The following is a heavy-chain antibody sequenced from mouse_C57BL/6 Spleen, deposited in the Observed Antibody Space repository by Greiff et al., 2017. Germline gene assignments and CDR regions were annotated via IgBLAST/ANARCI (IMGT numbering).Heavy chain of an antibody. CDR3: ARITPKDWYFEV. Sequence: QVQLQQPGTELVKPGASVKLSCKASGYTFTSYWMHWVKQRPGQGLEWIGNINPSNGGTNYNEKFKRKATLTVDKSSSTAYMQLSRLTSEDSAVYDCARITPKDWYFEVWGTGTTVTVSS. V-gene: IGHV1-53*01. CDR2: INPSNGGT. J-gene: IGHJ1*03. D-gene: IGHD1-1*01. CDR1: GYTFTSYW.